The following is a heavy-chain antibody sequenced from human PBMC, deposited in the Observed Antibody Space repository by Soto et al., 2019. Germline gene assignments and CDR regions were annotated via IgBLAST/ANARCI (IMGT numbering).Heavy chain of an antibody. Sequence: SETLSLTCTVSGGSVSSGSYYWSWIRQPPGKGLEWIGYIYYSGSTNYNPSLKSRVTISVDTSKNQFSLKLSSVTAADTAVYYCARVMNYYDSSGAIYAFDIWGQGTMVTVS. CDR1: GGSVSSGSYY. CDR3: ARVMNYYDSSGAIYAFDI. D-gene: IGHD3-22*01. J-gene: IGHJ3*02. CDR2: IYYSGST. V-gene: IGHV4-61*01.